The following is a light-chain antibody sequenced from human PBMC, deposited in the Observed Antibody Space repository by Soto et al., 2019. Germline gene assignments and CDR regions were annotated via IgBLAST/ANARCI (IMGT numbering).Light chain of an antibody. CDR2: DVS. Sequence: QSVLTQPRSVSGSPGQSVTISCTGTSSDVGGYNYVSWYQQHPGKAPKLMIYDVSKRPSGVPDRFSGSKSGNTASLTISGLQAEDEADYYCFSYAGSYFFGTGTKLTVL. CDR3: FSYAGSYF. J-gene: IGLJ1*01. V-gene: IGLV2-11*01. CDR1: SSDVGGYNY.